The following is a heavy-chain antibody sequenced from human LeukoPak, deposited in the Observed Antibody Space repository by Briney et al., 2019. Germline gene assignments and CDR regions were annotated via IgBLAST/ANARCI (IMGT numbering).Heavy chain of an antibody. D-gene: IGHD3-10*01. CDR3: AKRRFGELEFDY. CDR1: GFTFSSYA. Sequence: GGSLRLSCAASGFTFSSYAMSWVRQAPGKGLEWVSTISGSGGSTYYADSVKGRFTISRDNSKNTLYLQMNSLRAEDTAVYYCAKRRFGELEFDYWGQGTLVTVSS. V-gene: IGHV3-23*01. J-gene: IGHJ4*02. CDR2: ISGSGGST.